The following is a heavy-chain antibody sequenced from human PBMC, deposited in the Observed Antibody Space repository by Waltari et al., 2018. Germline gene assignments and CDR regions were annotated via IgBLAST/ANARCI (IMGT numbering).Heavy chain of an antibody. V-gene: IGHV4-39*02. Sequence: QLQLQESGPGLAKPSETLSLTCTVSGGSIHSTVYYWAWIRQPPGKGLEWIGYIYDTGRTNYNPSLRSRVAMSIDTSNNKFSLKMSAVTAADTAVYFCARGHNYYGVAFWGQGTTVTVSS. D-gene: IGHD3-10*01. CDR2: IYDTGRT. CDR3: ARGHNYYGVAF. CDR1: GGSIHSTVYY. J-gene: IGHJ6*02.